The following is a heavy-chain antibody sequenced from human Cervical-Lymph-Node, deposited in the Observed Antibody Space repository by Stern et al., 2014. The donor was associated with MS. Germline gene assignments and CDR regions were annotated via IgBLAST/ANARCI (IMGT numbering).Heavy chain of an antibody. Sequence: VQLLESDPGLAKPSETLSLTCAVSGASGASISNSYLRWIRQSPGKGLEWIGYLSYSGRTKSNPSLESRVTMSGDQPTNQFALKLSSVTTADTAVYYCASVAGGTGWYFDLWGRGTLVTVSS. CDR3: ASVAGGTGWYFDL. D-gene: IGHD1-1*01. CDR2: LSYSGRT. V-gene: IGHV4-61*01. J-gene: IGHJ2*01. CDR1: GASGASISNSY.